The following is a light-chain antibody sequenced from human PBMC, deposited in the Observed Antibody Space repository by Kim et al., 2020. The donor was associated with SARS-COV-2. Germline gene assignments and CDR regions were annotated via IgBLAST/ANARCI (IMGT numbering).Light chain of an antibody. CDR1: QDIRNC. V-gene: IGKV1-33*01. J-gene: IGKJ2*01. Sequence: SASVGDRVTITCQASQDIRNCLNWFQHKPGKAPKLLIYDASTLGAGVPSRFSGSGSGTDFTFTISSLQPEDIATYYCQHFDSLPYTFGQGTKLEI. CDR3: QHFDSLPYT. CDR2: DAS.